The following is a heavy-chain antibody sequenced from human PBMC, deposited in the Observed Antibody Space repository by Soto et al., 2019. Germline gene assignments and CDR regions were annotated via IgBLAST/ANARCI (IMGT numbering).Heavy chain of an antibody. CDR2: IYYSGST. J-gene: IGHJ6*03. CDR3: ARGHIVVVPAALYYMDV. CDR1: GGSISSYY. Sequence: QVQLQESGPGLVKPSETLSLTCTVSGGSISSYYWSWIRQPPGKGLEWIGYIYYSGSTNYNPSLKSRVTISVDTSKNQFSLKLSSVTAADTAVYYCARGHIVVVPAALYYMDVWGKGTTVTVSS. V-gene: IGHV4-59*01. D-gene: IGHD2-2*01.